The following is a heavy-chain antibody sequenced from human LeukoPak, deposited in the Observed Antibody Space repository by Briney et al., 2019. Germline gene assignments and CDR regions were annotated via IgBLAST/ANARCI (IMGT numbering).Heavy chain of an antibody. CDR3: ARVHSSGYWSEVDWFDP. CDR2: IIPIFGTA. Sequence: ASVKVSCKASGGTFSSYAISWVRQAPGQGLEWMGGIIPIFGTANYAQKFQGRVTITADESTSTAYMELSSLRSEDTAVYYCARVHSSGYWSEVDWFDPWGQGTLVTVSS. J-gene: IGHJ5*02. V-gene: IGHV1-69*13. CDR1: GGTFSSYA. D-gene: IGHD3-22*01.